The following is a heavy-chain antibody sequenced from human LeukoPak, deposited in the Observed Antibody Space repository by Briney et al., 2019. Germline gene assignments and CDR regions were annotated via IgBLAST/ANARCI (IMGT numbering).Heavy chain of an antibody. V-gene: IGHV1-58*01. D-gene: IGHD2-2*01. CDR3: ARDPPSSRAFDY. J-gene: IGHJ4*02. CDR2: IVVGSGYT. Sequence: SVKVSCKASRFTFSSPTVQWVRQARGQRLEWIGWIVVGSGYTSYAQKFQGRVTMTRDMSSSTVYMDLSSLRSEDTAVYYCARDPPSSRAFDYWGQGTLVTVSS. CDR1: RFTFSSPT.